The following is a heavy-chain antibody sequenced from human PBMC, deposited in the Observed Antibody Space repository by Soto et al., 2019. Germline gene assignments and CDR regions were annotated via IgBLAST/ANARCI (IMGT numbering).Heavy chain of an antibody. Sequence: GGSLRLSCAASGLTFTRHAMNWVRQAPGKGLEWVSSVSTSGGSTYYADSVKGRFTISRDNSKNTVYLQMNSLRAEDTAVYYCGSDRAYSDSNGHYYAQEYFQHWGQGALVTVSS. CDR3: GSDRAYSDSNGHYYAQEYFQH. J-gene: IGHJ1*01. V-gene: IGHV3-23*01. CDR2: VSTSGGST. CDR1: GLTFTRHA. D-gene: IGHD3-22*01.